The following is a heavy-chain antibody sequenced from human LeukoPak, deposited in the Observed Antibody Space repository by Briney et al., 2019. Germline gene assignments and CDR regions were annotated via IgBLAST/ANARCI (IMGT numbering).Heavy chain of an antibody. CDR2: IYYSGST. J-gene: IGHJ4*02. CDR3: ARLRRQADYFDY. CDR1: GGSISSSSYY. Sequence: SETLSLTCTVSGGSISSSSYYWGWIRQPPGKGLEWIGSIYYSGSTYYNPSLKSRVTISVDTSKNQFSLKLSSVTAADTAVYYCARLRRQADYFDYWGQATLVTVSS. D-gene: IGHD6-25*01. V-gene: IGHV4-39*01.